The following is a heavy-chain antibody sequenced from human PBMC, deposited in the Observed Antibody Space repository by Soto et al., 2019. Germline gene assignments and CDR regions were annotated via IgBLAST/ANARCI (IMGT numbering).Heavy chain of an antibody. CDR2: ITPVLDMA. Sequence: SVKVSCKASGGAFSSNTLSWVRQAPGQGLEWMGRITPVLDMADYEQKFQDRLTITADKSTTTVYMELGSLRSEDTAIYYCARAISSGGRFSGMDVWGQGTTVTVSS. CDR1: GGAFSSNT. CDR3: ARAISSGGRFSGMDV. D-gene: IGHD3-16*01. V-gene: IGHV1-69*02. J-gene: IGHJ6*02.